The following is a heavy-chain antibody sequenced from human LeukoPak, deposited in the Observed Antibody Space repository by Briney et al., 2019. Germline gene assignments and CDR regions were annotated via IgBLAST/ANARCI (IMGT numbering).Heavy chain of an antibody. V-gene: IGHV1-3*03. CDR2: INAGNGNT. D-gene: IGHD6-6*01. CDR1: GYTFTSYA. CDR3: ARGIRISSYLNWFDP. Sequence: GASVKVSCKASGYTFTSYAMHWVRQAPGQRLEWMGWINAGNGNTKYSQEFQGRVTITRDTSASTAYMELSSLRSEDMAVYYCARGIRISSYLNWFDPWGQGTLVTVSS. J-gene: IGHJ5*02.